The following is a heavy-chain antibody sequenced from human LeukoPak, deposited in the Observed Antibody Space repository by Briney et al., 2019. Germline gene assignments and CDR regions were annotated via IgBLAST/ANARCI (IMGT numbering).Heavy chain of an antibody. CDR3: ARCTTGKTFGSLREIKKSREIDY. CDR1: GFTFSSYS. Sequence: GGSLRLSCAASGFTFSSYSMNWVRQAPGKGLEWVSSISSSSSYIYYADSVRGRFTISRDNAKNSLFLQMNSLRGEDTAVYYCARCTTGKTFGSLREIKKSREIDYWGQGTLVTVS. J-gene: IGHJ4*02. V-gene: IGHV3-21*01. D-gene: IGHD1-1*01. CDR2: ISSSSSYI.